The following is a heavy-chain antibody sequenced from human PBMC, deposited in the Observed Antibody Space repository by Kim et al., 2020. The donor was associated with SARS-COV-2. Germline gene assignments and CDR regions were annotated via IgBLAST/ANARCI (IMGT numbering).Heavy chain of an antibody. V-gene: IGHV1-3*01. CDR3: ARVLFGSGNSWFDP. J-gene: IGHJ5*02. Sequence: ASVKVSCKASGYTFTNYNMHWVRHAPGQTPQWMGWINGDDGDTKYSQEFQDRVTLTMDKSASTAYMELSSLRSEDTAIYYCARVLFGSGNSWFDPWGQGTLVTDSS. D-gene: IGHD5-12*01. CDR1: GYTFTNYN. CDR2: INGDDGDT.